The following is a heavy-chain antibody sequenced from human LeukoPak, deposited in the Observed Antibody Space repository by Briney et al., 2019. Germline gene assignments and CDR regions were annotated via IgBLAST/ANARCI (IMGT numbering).Heavy chain of an antibody. CDR2: INPNSGGT. CDR3: ARDLTGTTSGWFDP. Sequence: ASVKVSCKASGYTFTGYYMHWVRQAPGQGLEWMGLINPNSGGTNYAQKFQGRVTMTRDTYISTAYMELSRLRSDDTAVYYCARDLTGTTSGWFDPWGQGTLVTVSS. CDR1: GYTFTGYY. D-gene: IGHD1-7*01. J-gene: IGHJ5*02. V-gene: IGHV1-2*02.